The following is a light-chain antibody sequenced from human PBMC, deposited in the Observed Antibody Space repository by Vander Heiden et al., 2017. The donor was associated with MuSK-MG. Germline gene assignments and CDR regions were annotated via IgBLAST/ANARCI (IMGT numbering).Light chain of an antibody. CDR1: QSLADKSNNKNY. Sequence: DIGITQSPDSLAVSLGESATIKCRSSQSLADKSNNKNYLEWYQQKSGQPPKLLISWASSRESGVPDRFSGSGSGTDFTLTISSLQAEDVAVYFCQQYSTIPLTFGGGTKVEI. J-gene: IGKJ4*01. CDR2: WAS. V-gene: IGKV4-1*01. CDR3: QQYSTIPLT.